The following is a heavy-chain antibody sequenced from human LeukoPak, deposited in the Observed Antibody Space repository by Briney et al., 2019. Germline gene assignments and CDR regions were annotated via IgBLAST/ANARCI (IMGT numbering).Heavy chain of an antibody. CDR3: AKSPRASVVPAALDY. V-gene: IGHV3-30*02. Sequence: PGGSLRLSCAASGFTFSSYGMHWVRQAPGKGLEWVAFIRYDGSNKYYADSVKGRFTISRDNSKNTLYLQMNSLRAEDTAVYYCAKSPRASVVPAALDYWGREPWSPSPQ. CDR1: GFTFSSYG. J-gene: IGHJ4*02. D-gene: IGHD2-2*01. CDR2: IRYDGSNK.